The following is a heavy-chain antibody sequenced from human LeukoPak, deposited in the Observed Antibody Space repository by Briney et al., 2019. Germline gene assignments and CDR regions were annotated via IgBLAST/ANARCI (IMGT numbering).Heavy chain of an antibody. D-gene: IGHD2-15*01. CDR1: GGTFSSYA. Sequence: SVKVSCKASGGTFSSYAISWVRQAPGQGLEWMGGIIPIFGTANYAQKFQGRVTITTDESTSTADMELSSLRSEDTAVYYCAICSGGSCFPFDYWGQGTLVTVSS. V-gene: IGHV1-69*05. CDR3: AICSGGSCFPFDY. J-gene: IGHJ4*02. CDR2: IIPIFGTA.